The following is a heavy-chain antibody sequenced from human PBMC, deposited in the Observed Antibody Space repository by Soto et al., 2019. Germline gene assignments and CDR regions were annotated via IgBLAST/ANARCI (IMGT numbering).Heavy chain of an antibody. J-gene: IGHJ4*02. V-gene: IGHV3-9*01. CDR1: GFTFDGYA. CDR3: AKLRYSGDSGNFDY. D-gene: IGHD1-26*01. CDR2: LSWNSGGI. Sequence: EVQLVESGGGLVQPGTSLRLSCATSGFTFDGYAMHWVRQAPGKGLEWVSGLSWNSGGIDYADSVKGRFTISRDNAKNSLYLLMNNLRPEDTALYYCAKLRYSGDSGNFDYWGQGTLVTLSS.